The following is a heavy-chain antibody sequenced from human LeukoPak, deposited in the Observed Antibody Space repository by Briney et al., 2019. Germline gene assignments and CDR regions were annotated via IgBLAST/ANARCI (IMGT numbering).Heavy chain of an antibody. J-gene: IGHJ1*01. D-gene: IGHD3-22*01. CDR1: GFTLSNYW. Sequence: GGSLRLYCEGSGFTLSNYWMGWVRQAPGKGLQWVANIKTDGSEKYYVDSVKGRFTISRDNAKNSLYLQMNSLRAEDTAVYYCATYSSLNRREFQYWGQGTLLTVSS. V-gene: IGHV3-7*01. CDR2: IKTDGSEK. CDR3: ATYSSLNRREFQY.